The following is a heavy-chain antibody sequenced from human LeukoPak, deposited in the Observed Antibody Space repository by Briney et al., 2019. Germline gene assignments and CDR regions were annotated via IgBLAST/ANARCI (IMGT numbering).Heavy chain of an antibody. J-gene: IGHJ4*02. CDR1: GGSIRSYY. CDR2: IYYSGST. D-gene: IGHD1-26*01. V-gene: IGHV4-59*08. CDR3: ASGSYYFDY. Sequence: SETLSLTCSVSGGSIRSYYWSWIRQPPGKGLEWIGYIYYSGSTNYNPSLKSRVTISVDATKNQFSLKLSSVTAADTAVYYCASGSYYFDYWGQGTLVTVSS.